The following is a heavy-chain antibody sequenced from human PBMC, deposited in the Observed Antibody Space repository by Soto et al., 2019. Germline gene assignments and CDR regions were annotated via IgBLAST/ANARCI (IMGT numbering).Heavy chain of an antibody. Sequence: GGSLRLSCATTRFTFGNAWMSWVRQATGKGLEWVGRIKSKTDGGTTDYAAPVKGRFTISRDDSKNTLYLQMNSLKTEDTAVYYCTTSSIAVAGTAEASYDIDVWGKGTALTVSS. CDR2: IKSKTDGGTT. D-gene: IGHD6-19*01. J-gene: IGHJ6*03. V-gene: IGHV3-15*01. CDR3: TTSSIAVAGTAEASYDIDV. CDR1: RFTFGNAW.